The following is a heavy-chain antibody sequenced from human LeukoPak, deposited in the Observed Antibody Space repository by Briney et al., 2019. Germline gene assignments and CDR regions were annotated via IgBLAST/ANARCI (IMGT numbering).Heavy chain of an antibody. CDR2: INPDSGAT. D-gene: IGHD3-3*02. V-gene: IGHV1-2*02. J-gene: IGHJ5*02. CDR1: GYTFTGYY. Sequence: ASVKVSCKASGYTFTGYYMHWVRQAPGQGLEWMGWINPDSGATDYAQKFQGRVTLTRDTSITTAYMELNRLTSDDTAVYYCAREGSSAISTNWFDPWGQGTLVAVSS. CDR3: AREGSSAISTNWFDP.